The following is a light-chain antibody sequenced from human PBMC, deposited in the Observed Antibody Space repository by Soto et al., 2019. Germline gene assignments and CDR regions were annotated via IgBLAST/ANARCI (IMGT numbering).Light chain of an antibody. CDR1: SNDVGGNNF. CDR3: YSYAGSFTWV. CDR2: EVS. J-gene: IGLJ3*02. V-gene: IGLV2-11*01. Sequence: QSALTQPRSVSGSPGQSVTISCTGTSNDVGGNNFVSWYQQLPGKAPKLMISEVSNRPSGVSNRFSGSKSGNTASLTISGLQAVDEGDYYCYSYAGSFTWVFGGGTKLTVL.